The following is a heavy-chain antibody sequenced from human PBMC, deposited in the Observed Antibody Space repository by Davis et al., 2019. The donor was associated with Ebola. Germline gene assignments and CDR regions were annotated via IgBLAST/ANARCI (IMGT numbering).Heavy chain of an antibody. Sequence: GESLKISCAASGFIFSSYVMSWVRQAPGKGLEWVSTLGLGADTYYADSVKGRFTISRDNSKNTLYLQMNSLRAEDTAVYYCARDRGYNYGLPDYWGQGTLVTVSS. D-gene: IGHD5-18*01. V-gene: IGHV3-23*01. J-gene: IGHJ4*02. CDR3: ARDRGYNYGLPDY. CDR1: GFIFSSYV. CDR2: LGLGADT.